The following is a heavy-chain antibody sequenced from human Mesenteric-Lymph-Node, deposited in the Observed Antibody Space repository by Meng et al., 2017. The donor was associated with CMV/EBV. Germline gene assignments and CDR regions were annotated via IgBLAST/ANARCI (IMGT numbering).Heavy chain of an antibody. D-gene: IGHD2/OR15-2a*01. Sequence: SQTLSLTCAVYGGSFSGHYWTWIRQAPGKRLEWIGEVHHSGSINSNPSLKRRVTMSIDTSKNQFSLKMTSVTAADTAIYYCARRIYAPAYDYYGLDVWGQGTTVTVSS. J-gene: IGHJ6*02. CDR3: ARRIYAPAYDYYGLDV. CDR1: GGSFSGHY. V-gene: IGHV4-34*01. CDR2: VHHSGSI.